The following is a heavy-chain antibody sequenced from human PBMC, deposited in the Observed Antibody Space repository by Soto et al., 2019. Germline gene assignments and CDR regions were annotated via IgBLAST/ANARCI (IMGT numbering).Heavy chain of an antibody. CDR2: INPSGGST. J-gene: IGHJ4*02. Sequence: ASVKVSCKASGYTFTSYYMHWVRQAPGQGLEWMGIINPSGGSTSYAQKFQGRVTMTRDTSTSTVYMELSSLRSEDTAVYYCARYYYDSSGYGPSFDYWGQGTLVTVSS. CDR1: GYTFTSYY. D-gene: IGHD3-22*01. CDR3: ARYYYDSSGYGPSFDY. V-gene: IGHV1-46*01.